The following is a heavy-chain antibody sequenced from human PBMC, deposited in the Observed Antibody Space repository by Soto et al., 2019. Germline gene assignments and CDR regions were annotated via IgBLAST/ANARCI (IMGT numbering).Heavy chain of an antibody. CDR3: ARHLGMDV. J-gene: IGHJ6*02. CDR1: GYTFNRYQ. CDR2: INPSDGST. Sequence: ASVKVSCKASGYTFNRYQMHWVRQAPGEGLEWMGIINPSDGSTSYAQKLQGRVTMTRDTSTNTVYMELNSLRSEDTAVYYCARHLGMDVWGQGTTVTVSS. V-gene: IGHV1-46*02.